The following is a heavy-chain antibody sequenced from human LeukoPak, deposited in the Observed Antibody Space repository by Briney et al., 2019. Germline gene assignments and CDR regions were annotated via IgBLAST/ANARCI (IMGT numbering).Heavy chain of an antibody. V-gene: IGHV1-2*02. CDR1: GYTFTGFY. Sequence: ASVKVSCKASGYTFTGFYMHWVRQAPGQGFEWMGWINPNTGGTNYAQKFQGRVTMTRDTSITTAYMELSGLTSDDTAVYYCASYPRYSSWPPFDHWGQGTLVTVSS. J-gene: IGHJ4*02. CDR2: INPNTGGT. D-gene: IGHD6-6*01. CDR3: ASYPRYSSWPPFDH.